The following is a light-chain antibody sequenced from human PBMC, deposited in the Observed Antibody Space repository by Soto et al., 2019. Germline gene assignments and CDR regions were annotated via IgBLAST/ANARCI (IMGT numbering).Light chain of an antibody. CDR2: EVN. CDR1: SRDVGGYNY. Sequence: QSVLTQPPSASGSPGQSVAISCTGTSRDVGGYNYVSWYQQHPGKAPKLMINEVNKRPSGVPDRFSGSKSGNTASLTVSGLQAEDDADYYCSSYAGSSNVFGAGTKVTVL. V-gene: IGLV2-8*01. CDR3: SSYAGSSNV. J-gene: IGLJ1*01.